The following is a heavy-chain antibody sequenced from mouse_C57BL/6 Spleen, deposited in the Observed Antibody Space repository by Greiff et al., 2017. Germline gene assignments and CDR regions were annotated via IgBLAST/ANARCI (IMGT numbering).Heavy chain of an antibody. D-gene: IGHD1-1*02. CDR2: ISSGSSTI. V-gene: IGHV5-17*01. CDR1: GFTFSDYG. J-gene: IGHJ4*01. CDR3: ARGYGYYAMDY. Sequence: DVKLVESGGGLVKPGGSLKLSCAASGFTFSDYGMHWVRQAPEKGLEWVAYISSGSSTIYYADTVKGRFTISRDNAKNTLFLQMTSLRSEDTAMYYCARGYGYYAMDYWGQGTSVTVSS.